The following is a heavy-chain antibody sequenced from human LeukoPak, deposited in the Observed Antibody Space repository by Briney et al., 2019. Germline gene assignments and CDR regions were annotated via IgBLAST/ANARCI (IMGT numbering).Heavy chain of an antibody. Sequence: SETLSLTCTVSGYSISSGYYWSWIRQPPGKGLEWIGYIYYSGSANYHPSLKSRVTISVDTSKNRFSLRLSSVTAADTAVYYCARVTEYMVEDYFDYWGQGTLVTVSS. V-gene: IGHV4-61*01. D-gene: IGHD6-6*01. CDR3: ARVTEYMVEDYFDY. CDR1: GYSISSGYY. J-gene: IGHJ4*02. CDR2: IYYSGSA.